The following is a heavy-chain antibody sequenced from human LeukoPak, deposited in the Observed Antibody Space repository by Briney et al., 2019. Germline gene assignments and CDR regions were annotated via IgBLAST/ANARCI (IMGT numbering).Heavy chain of an antibody. Sequence: GGSLRPSCAASGFTFDDYGMSWVRQAPGKGLEWVSGINWNGGSTGYADSVKGRFTISRDNAKNSLYLQMNSLRAEDTALYYCARAMAITMIVVVSPLDYWGQGTLVTVSS. D-gene: IGHD3-22*01. V-gene: IGHV3-20*04. CDR1: GFTFDDYG. CDR3: ARAMAITMIVVVSPLDY. CDR2: INWNGGST. J-gene: IGHJ4*02.